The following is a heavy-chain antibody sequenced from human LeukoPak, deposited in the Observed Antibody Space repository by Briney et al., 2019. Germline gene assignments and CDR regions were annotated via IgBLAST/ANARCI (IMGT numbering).Heavy chain of an antibody. CDR3: ARDTDYYGSGRHVYFDH. CDR2: IYSGGST. Sequence: GGSLRLSCAASGLTISNNFMGWVRQAPGKGLEWVSLIYSGGSTYSADSVKGRFTISRDNSKNTLHLQMNSLRVEDTAVYYCARDTDYYGSGRHVYFDHWGQGTPLTVSS. V-gene: IGHV3-66*01. D-gene: IGHD3-10*01. CDR1: GLTISNNF. J-gene: IGHJ1*01.